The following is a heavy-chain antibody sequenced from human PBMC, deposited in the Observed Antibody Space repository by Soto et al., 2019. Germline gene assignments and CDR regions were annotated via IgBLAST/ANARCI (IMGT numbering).Heavy chain of an antibody. CDR3: ARESTGTTSMDV. Sequence: ASVKVSCKASGYTFTSYDINWVRQATGQGLEWMGWMNPNSGNTGYAQKFQGRVTMTRNTSISTAYMELSSLRSEDTAVYYCARESTGTTSMDVWGQGTTVTVSS. J-gene: IGHJ6*02. CDR2: MNPNSGNT. V-gene: IGHV1-8*01. CDR1: GYTFTSYD. D-gene: IGHD1-1*01.